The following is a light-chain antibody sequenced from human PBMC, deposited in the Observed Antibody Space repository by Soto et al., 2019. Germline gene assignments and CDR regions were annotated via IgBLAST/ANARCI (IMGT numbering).Light chain of an antibody. CDR2: SAS. CDR3: QQFSSYPLT. CDR1: QNIRTY. J-gene: IGKJ4*01. Sequence: DIQMTQSPYSLSASVGDSVTITCRASQNIRTYLNWYQQKPGRAPKLLIHSASALPSGVPSRFSGSGSGTEFTLTMSGLQPEDFAVYYCQQFSSYPLTFGLGTKVEIK. V-gene: IGKV1-39*01.